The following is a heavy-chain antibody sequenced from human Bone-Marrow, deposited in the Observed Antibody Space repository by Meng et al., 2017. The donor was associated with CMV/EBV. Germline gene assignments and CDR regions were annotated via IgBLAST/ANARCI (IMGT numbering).Heavy chain of an antibody. D-gene: IGHD4-17*01. CDR3: ARAIHRSWATVTLGGALDI. CDR1: GFTFDDYG. V-gene: IGHV3-20*04. J-gene: IGHJ3*02. Sequence: GESLKISCAASGFTFDDYGMNWVRQAPGKGLEWVSCINWNGGSTGYADSVKGRFTISRDNAKNSLYLQMNSLRAEDTALYYCARAIHRSWATVTLGGALDIWGQGTTVTVSS. CDR2: INWNGGST.